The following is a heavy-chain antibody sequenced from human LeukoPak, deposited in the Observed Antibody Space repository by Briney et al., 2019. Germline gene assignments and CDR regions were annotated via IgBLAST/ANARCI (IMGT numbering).Heavy chain of an antibody. Sequence: ASVKVSCKASGYTFTSYDINWVRQATGQGREWMGWMNPNSGNTGYAQKLQGRVTMTRNTSISTAYMELRRLRSEDTAVYYCARGFVRTTVYMDVWGKGTTVTISS. CDR3: ARGFVRTTVYMDV. CDR1: GYTFTSYD. D-gene: IGHD3-10*02. CDR2: MNPNSGNT. J-gene: IGHJ6*03. V-gene: IGHV1-8*01.